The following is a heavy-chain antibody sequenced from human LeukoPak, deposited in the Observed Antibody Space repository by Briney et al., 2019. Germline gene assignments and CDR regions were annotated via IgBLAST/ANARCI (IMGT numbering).Heavy chain of an antibody. CDR1: GYTFINYY. V-gene: IGHV1-2*02. J-gene: IGHJ4*02. D-gene: IGHD6-6*01. CDR2: IRPNSGGT. Sequence: ASVKVSCKTSGYTFINYYMHWVRQVPGQGLEWLGWIRPNSGGTNYAQKFQGRATMTRDTSIYTAYMELSSLTSDDTAVYYCASGSSTDYWGQGTLVTVSS. CDR3: ASGSSTDY.